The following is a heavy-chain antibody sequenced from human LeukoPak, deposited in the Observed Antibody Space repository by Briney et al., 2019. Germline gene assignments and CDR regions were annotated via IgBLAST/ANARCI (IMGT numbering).Heavy chain of an antibody. D-gene: IGHD6-19*01. J-gene: IGHJ6*02. V-gene: IGHV1-69*13. Sequence: GASVKVSCKASGGTFSSYAISWVRQAPGQGLEWMGGIIPIFGTANYAQKFQGRVTITADESTSTAYMELSSLRSEDTAVYYCARLEVAGTSVYYYYGMDVWGQGTTVTVSS. CDR1: GGTFSSYA. CDR3: ARLEVAGTSVYYYYGMDV. CDR2: IIPIFGTA.